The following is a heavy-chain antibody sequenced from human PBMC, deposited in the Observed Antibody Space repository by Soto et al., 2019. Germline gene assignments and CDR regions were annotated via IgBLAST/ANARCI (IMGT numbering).Heavy chain of an antibody. CDR1: GYTFTSYD. V-gene: IGHV1-8*01. CDR3: ARGITLPTPLDY. J-gene: IGHJ4*02. D-gene: IGHD1-20*01. Sequence: RASVKVSCKASGYTFTSYDINWVRQATGQGLEWMGWMNPNSGNTGYAQKFQGRVTMTRDTSISTAYMELSSLRSEDTAVYYCARGITLPTPLDYWGQGTLVTVS. CDR2: MNPNSGNT.